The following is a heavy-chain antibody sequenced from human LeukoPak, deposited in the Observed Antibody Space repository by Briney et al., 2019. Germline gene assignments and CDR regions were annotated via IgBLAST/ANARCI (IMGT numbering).Heavy chain of an antibody. D-gene: IGHD1-26*01. J-gene: IGHJ4*02. Sequence: GRSLRLSCAASGFTFSSYAMHWVRQAPGKGLEGVAVISYDGSNKYYADSVKGRFTISRDNSKNTLYLQMNSLRAEGTAVYYCARDSYGEGGATPFDYWGQGTLVTVSS. CDR3: ARDSYGEGGATPFDY. V-gene: IGHV3-30-3*01. CDR1: GFTFSSYA. CDR2: ISYDGSNK.